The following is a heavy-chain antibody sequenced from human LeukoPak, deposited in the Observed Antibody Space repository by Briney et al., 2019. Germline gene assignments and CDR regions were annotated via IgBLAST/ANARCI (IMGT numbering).Heavy chain of an antibody. CDR1: GGSISSYY. CDR2: INHSGST. J-gene: IGHJ4*02. Sequence: SETLSLTCTVSGGSISSYYWSWIRQPPGKGLEWIGEINHSGSTNYNPSLKSRVTISVDTSKNQFSLKLSSVTAADTAVYYCARECCSQLEGKNDYWGQGTLVTVSS. CDR3: ARECCSQLEGKNDY. D-gene: IGHD6-6*01. V-gene: IGHV4-34*01.